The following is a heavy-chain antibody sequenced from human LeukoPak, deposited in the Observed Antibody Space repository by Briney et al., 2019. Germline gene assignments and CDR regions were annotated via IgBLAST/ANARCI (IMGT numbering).Heavy chain of an antibody. V-gene: IGHV1-46*01. J-gene: IGHJ4*02. Sequence: ASVEVSCKTSGYTFTDYYMHWVRQAPGQGLEWMGIINPSGGSTSYAQKFQGRVTMTRDTSTSTVYMELSSLRSEDTAVYYCARDRGVLRYFDWLFEFDYWGQGTLVTVSS. CDR1: GYTFTDYY. CDR2: INPSGGST. CDR3: ARDRGVLRYFDWLFEFDY. D-gene: IGHD3-9*01.